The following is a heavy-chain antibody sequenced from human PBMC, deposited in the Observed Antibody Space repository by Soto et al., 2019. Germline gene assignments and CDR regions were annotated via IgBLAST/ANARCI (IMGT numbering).Heavy chain of an antibody. J-gene: IGHJ4*02. CDR3: EVTTGF. CDR2: MSPDSGNA. Sequence: QVQVVQSRAEVKKPGASVKVSCKTSGYTFTDYDINWVRQAAGQGLEYMGWMSPDSGNAGYAQQSXGXXTMTSNTFISTAYMDLSGVRSEERAVYFCEVTTGFWGQGTMVTVSS. D-gene: IGHD2-21*02. V-gene: IGHV1-8*02. CDR1: GYTFTDYD.